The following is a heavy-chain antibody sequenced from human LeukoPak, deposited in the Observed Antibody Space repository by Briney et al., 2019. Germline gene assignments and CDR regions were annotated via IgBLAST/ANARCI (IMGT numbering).Heavy chain of an antibody. J-gene: IGHJ2*01. CDR1: ARSFSGYY. CDR3: ARAFEGRITIFGVVRDWYFDL. D-gene: IGHD3-3*01. CDR2: IKHSRSP. V-gene: IGHV4-34*01. Sequence: PSETLSLTCAVYARSFSGYYWRWISQPQGNWLEWNGEIKHSRSPNYNPSLKSRVTISVDTSKNQFSLKLSSVTAADTAVYYCARAFEGRITIFGVVRDWYFDLWGRGTLVTVSS.